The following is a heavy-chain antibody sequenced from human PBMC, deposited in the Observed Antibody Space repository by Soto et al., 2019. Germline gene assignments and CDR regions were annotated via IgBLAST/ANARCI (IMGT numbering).Heavy chain of an antibody. CDR1: GFTFSSYD. Sequence: GGFLRLSCAASGFTFSSYDMHWVRQATGKGLEWVSAIGTAGDTYYPGSVKGRFTISRENAKNSLYLQMNSLRAGDTAVYYCARSWGYCSSTSCALGDYYYYYMDVWGKGTTVTVSS. CDR2: IGTAGDT. CDR3: ARSWGYCSSTSCALGDYYYYYMDV. J-gene: IGHJ6*03. V-gene: IGHV3-13*01. D-gene: IGHD2-2*01.